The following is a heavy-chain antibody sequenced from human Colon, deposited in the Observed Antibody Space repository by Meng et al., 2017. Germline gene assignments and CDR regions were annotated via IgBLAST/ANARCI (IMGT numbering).Heavy chain of an antibody. Sequence: VTLVQSGGGVVQPGTSLRLSCSASGFNFRELGLHWVRQAPGKGLEWVAAVTYDGTKQYYADSVKGRFIISRDNPDNTLYLQMGSLKPDDTAIYYCAKEWSSSYAYYDAWGQGTLVTVSS. CDR2: VTYDGTKQ. CDR1: GFNFRELG. D-gene: IGHD2-21*01. CDR3: AKEWSSSYAYYDA. V-gene: IGHV3-30*04. J-gene: IGHJ5*01.